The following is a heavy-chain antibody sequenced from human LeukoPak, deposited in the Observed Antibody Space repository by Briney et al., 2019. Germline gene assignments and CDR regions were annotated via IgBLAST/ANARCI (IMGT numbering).Heavy chain of an antibody. CDR1: GFTFSRYA. J-gene: IGHJ4*02. CDR3: ARDAFQPGLIDS. Sequence: GGSLRLSCAASGFTFSRYAMNWVRQAPGKGLEWVSYINTDSSDIHYADSVKGRFTISRDNARNTLYLQLSSLRAEDSAVYYCARDAFQPGLIDSWGQGTLVTVSS. CDR2: INTDSSDI. D-gene: IGHD2-2*01. V-gene: IGHV3-21*05.